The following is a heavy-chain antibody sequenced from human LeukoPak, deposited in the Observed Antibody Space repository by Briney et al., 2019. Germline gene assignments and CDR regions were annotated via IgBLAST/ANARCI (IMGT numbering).Heavy chain of an antibody. V-gene: IGHV4-61*02. CDR1: GGPISSGSYY. D-gene: IGHD2-2*01. Sequence: SQTLSLTCTVSGGPISSGSYYWRWIRQPAGKGLEWIGRIYNSGSTNYNPSLKSRVTISVDTSKNQFSLKLSSVTAADTAVYYCAREAGGGYCSSSSCWDDAFDIWGQGTMVTVSS. CDR2: IYNSGST. J-gene: IGHJ3*02. CDR3: AREAGGGYCSSSSCWDDAFDI.